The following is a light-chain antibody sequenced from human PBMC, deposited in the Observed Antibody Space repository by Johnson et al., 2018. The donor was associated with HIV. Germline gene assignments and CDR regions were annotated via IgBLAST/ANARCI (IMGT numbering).Light chain of an antibody. V-gene: IGLV1-51*01. CDR2: DNN. CDR3: GTWDSSLRAHV. Sequence: QSVLTQPPSVSAAPGQKVTISCSGSSSNIGNNYVSWYQQLPGTAPKLLIYDNNKRPSGIPDRFSGSKSGTSATLGITGLPTGDEADYSCGTWDSSLRAHVFGTGTKVTVL. J-gene: IGLJ1*01. CDR1: SSNIGNNY.